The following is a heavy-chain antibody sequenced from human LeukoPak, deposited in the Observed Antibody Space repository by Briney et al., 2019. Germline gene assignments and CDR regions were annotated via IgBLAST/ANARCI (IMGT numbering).Heavy chain of an antibody. Sequence: GGSLRLSCAGSGFMFSKYWMTWVRQAPGKGLEWVANIRQDGIRQYYLDSVEGRCSMSRDNAQNSLFLQMNNLRVEDTAIYYCVRDDDYERDDMWYDALDVWGPGTRVTVSS. J-gene: IGHJ3*01. CDR2: IRQDGIRQ. CDR1: GFMFSKYW. CDR3: VRDDDYERDDMWYDALDV. D-gene: IGHD3-22*01. V-gene: IGHV3-7*01.